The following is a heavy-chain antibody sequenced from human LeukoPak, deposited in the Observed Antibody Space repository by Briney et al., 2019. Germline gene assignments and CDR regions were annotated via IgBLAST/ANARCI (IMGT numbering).Heavy chain of an antibody. CDR3: ARDRPHNWFDA. V-gene: IGHV3-74*01. J-gene: IGHJ5*02. CDR2: ISAGGSDA. Sequence: VGSLRLSCAASGFTFSNFCMHWGRQASGKGLGWVSRISAGGSDAVYADSVKGRFTISRDNAKNTVHLQMNNLRAEDTAAYYCARDRPHNWFDAWGQGTLASVSS. CDR1: GFTFSNFC.